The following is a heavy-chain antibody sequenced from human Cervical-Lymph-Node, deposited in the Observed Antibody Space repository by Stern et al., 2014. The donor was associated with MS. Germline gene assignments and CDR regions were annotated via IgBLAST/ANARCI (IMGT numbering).Heavy chain of an antibody. CDR1: GYTFTSYW. CDR3: ARQRYFDY. CDR2: IFPGGSDI. J-gene: IGHJ4*02. V-gene: IGHV5-51*01. Sequence: LVESGPEVKRPGESLKISCQASGYTFTSYWIGWVRQMPGKGLEWIAIIFPGGSDIRYSPSFQGQVTTSADKSSSTAYLQWNNLKASDTAIYYCARQRYFDYWGQGTLVTVSS.